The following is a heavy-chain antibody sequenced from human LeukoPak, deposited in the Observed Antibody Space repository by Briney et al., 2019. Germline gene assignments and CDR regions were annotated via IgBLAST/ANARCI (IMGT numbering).Heavy chain of an antibody. V-gene: IGHV4-31*03. CDR2: IYYSGST. J-gene: IGHJ4*02. CDR1: GGSISSSSYY. CDR3: ARGHQGQGYSYGSTFDY. D-gene: IGHD5-18*01. Sequence: RASETLSLTCTVSGGSISSSSYYWGWIRQPPGKGLEWIGYIYYSGSTYYNPSLKSRVTISVDTSKNQFSLKLSSVTAADTAVYYCARGHQGQGYSYGSTFDYWGQGTLVTVSS.